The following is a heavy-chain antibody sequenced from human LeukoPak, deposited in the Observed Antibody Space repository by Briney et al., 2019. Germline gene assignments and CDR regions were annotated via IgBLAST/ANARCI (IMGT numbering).Heavy chain of an antibody. V-gene: IGHV3-48*04. CDR2: IGTSSSTI. Sequence: SGGSLRLSCAASGFTFSTYTMNWVRQPPGKGLEWVSNIGTSSSTIYYADSVKGRFTISRDNAKNSLYLQMNSLRAEDTAVYYCARELIAAAGTTFDYWGQGTLVTVSS. D-gene: IGHD6-13*01. CDR3: ARELIAAAGTTFDY. J-gene: IGHJ4*02. CDR1: GFTFSTYT.